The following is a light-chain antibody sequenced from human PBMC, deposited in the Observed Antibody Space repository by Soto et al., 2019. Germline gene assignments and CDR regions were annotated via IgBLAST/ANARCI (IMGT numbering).Light chain of an antibody. CDR3: CSYAGSYTWV. CDR1: SNDVGGYNY. Sequence: QSALTQPRAVSGSPGQSVTISCTGTSNDVGGYNYVSWYQQHPGKAPKLMIYDVNKRPSGVPDRFSASKSGSTASLTISGLQADDEADYYCCSYAGSYTWVFGGGTKLTVL. V-gene: IGLV2-11*01. CDR2: DVN. J-gene: IGLJ3*02.